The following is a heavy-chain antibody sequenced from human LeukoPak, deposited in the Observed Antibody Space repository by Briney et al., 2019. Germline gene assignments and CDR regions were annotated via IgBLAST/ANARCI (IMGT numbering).Heavy chain of an antibody. Sequence: ASVKVSFKASGYTFTGYYMHWVRQAPGQGLEWMGWINPNSGGTNYAQKFQGRVTMTRDTSISTAYMELSRLRSDDTAVYYCARALQPQGYYFDYWGQGTLVTVSS. CDR1: GYTFTGYY. V-gene: IGHV1-2*02. D-gene: IGHD4-11*01. J-gene: IGHJ4*02. CDR3: ARALQPQGYYFDY. CDR2: INPNSGGT.